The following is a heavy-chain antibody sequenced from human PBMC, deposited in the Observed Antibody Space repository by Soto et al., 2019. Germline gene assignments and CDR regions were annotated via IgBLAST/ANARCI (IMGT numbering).Heavy chain of an antibody. V-gene: IGHV3-9*01. CDR3: AKANQAIFGVVAPYDY. J-gene: IGHJ4*02. Sequence: EVQLVESGGGLVQPGRSLRLSCAASGFTFDDYAMHWVRQAPGKGLEWVSGISWNSGSIGYADSVKGRFTISRDNAKNSLYLQMNRLRAEDTALYYCAKANQAIFGVVAPYDYWGQGTLVTVSS. CDR2: ISWNSGSI. CDR1: GFTFDDYA. D-gene: IGHD3-3*01.